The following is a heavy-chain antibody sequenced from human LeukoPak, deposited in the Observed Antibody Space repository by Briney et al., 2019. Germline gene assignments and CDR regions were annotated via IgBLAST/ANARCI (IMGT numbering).Heavy chain of an antibody. D-gene: IGHD5-12*01. CDR3: AREMWISTYYYGMDV. Sequence: SVKVSCKASGGTFSSCALSWVRQAPGQGLEWMGGIIPILDTANYAQKFQDRVTITADESTSTAYMELSSLRSEDTAVYYCAREMWISTYYYGMDVWGQGTTVTVSS. CDR2: IIPILDTA. V-gene: IGHV1-69*13. J-gene: IGHJ6*02. CDR1: GGTFSSCA.